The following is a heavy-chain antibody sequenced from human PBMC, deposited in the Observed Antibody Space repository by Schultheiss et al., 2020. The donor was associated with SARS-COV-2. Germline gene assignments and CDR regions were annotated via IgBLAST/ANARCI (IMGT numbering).Heavy chain of an antibody. V-gene: IGHV3-9*01. CDR2: ISWNSGSI. CDR3: ARDRGGTYYYGMDV. Sequence: GGSLRLSCAASGFTFDDYAMHWVRQAPGKGLEWVSGISWNSGSIGYADSVKGRFTISRDNAKNSLYLQMNSLRAEDTAVYYCARDRGGTYYYGMDVWGQGTTVTVSS. CDR1: GFTFDDYA. D-gene: IGHD3-16*01. J-gene: IGHJ6*02.